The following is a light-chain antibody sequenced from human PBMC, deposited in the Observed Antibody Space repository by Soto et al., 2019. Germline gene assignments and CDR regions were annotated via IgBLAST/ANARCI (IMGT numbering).Light chain of an antibody. CDR2: HAS. CDR3: QQYNKWPLT. CDR1: QSVSSN. Sequence: EIVMTQSPATLSVSPGERATLSCRASQSVSSNLAWYQQKPGQAPRLLIYHASTRATGIPARLSGSGSGTEFTLTISSLQSEDFAVDYCQQYNKWPLTFGGGTKVEIK. J-gene: IGKJ4*01. V-gene: IGKV3-15*01.